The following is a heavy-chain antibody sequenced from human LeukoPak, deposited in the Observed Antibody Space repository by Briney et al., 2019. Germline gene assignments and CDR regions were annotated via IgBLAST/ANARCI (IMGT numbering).Heavy chain of an antibody. J-gene: IGHJ3*02. CDR2: ISYSGST. CDR1: GGSISSYY. Sequence: SETLSLTCTVSGGSISSYYWSWIRQPPGKGLEWIGYISYSGSTNYNPSLKSRVTISVDTSKNQFSLKLSSVTAADTAVYYCAMNSSGWYGNAFDIWDQGTMVTVSS. D-gene: IGHD6-19*01. CDR3: AMNSSGWYGNAFDI. V-gene: IGHV4-59*12.